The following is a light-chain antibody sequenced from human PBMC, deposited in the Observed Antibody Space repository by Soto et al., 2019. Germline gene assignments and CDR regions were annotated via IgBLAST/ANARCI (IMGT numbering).Light chain of an antibody. CDR3: QQYKVYPYT. CDR1: QSLNGR. Sequence: DIQMTQSPSTLSASIGDRVTITCRASQSLNGRLAWYQQKPGRPPKLLIYDVSFLESGVPSRFSGSGSGTHFNLTISSLRPDDFATFYCQQYKVYPYTFGQGARLDIQ. V-gene: IGKV1-5*01. J-gene: IGKJ2*01. CDR2: DVS.